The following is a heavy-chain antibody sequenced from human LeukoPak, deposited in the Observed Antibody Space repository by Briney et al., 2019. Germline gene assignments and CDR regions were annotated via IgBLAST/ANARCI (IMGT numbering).Heavy chain of an antibody. D-gene: IGHD3-22*01. V-gene: IGHV3-30*02. CDR1: GFTFSSNG. CDR3: AKAATYYYDSSGYPVQPHFDY. J-gene: IGHJ4*02. Sequence: GGSLRLSCVASGFTFSSNGMHWVRQAPGKGLEWVTFIQYDGSKKYYADSVKGRFTISRDNSKNTLYLQMNSLRAEDTAVYYFAKAATYYYDSSGYPVQPHFDYWGQGTLVTVSS. CDR2: IQYDGSKK.